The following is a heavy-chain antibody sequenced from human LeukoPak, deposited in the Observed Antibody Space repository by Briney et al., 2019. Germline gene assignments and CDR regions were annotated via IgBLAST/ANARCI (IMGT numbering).Heavy chain of an antibody. CDR2: INPNSGGT. V-gene: IGHV1-2*06. CDR3: ASTLWFGELRFDY. Sequence: ASVKASCKASGYTFTGYYMHWVRQAPGQGLEWRGRINPNSGGTNYAQKFQGRVTMTRDTSISTAYMELSRLRSDDTAVYYCASTLWFGELRFDYWGQGTLVTVSS. J-gene: IGHJ4*02. D-gene: IGHD3-10*01. CDR1: GYTFTGYY.